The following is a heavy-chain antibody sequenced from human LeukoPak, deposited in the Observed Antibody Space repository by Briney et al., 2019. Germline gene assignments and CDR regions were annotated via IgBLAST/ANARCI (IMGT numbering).Heavy chain of an antibody. D-gene: IGHD3-22*01. V-gene: IGHV3-7*01. J-gene: IGHJ4*02. CDR1: GFTFSSYW. CDR3: AGGAYYYDSSGNPEQFFDY. CDR2: IKQDGSEK. Sequence: GGSLRLSCAASGFTFSSYWMSWVRQAPGRGLEWVANIKQDGSEKYYVDSVKGRFTISRDNAKNSLYLQMNSLRAEDTAVYYCAGGAYYYDSSGNPEQFFDYWGQGTLVTVSS.